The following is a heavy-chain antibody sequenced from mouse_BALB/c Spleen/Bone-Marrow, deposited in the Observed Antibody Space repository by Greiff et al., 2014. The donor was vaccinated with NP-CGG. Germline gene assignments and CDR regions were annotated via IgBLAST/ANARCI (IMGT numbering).Heavy chain of an antibody. CDR3: TREDRDWYFDV. V-gene: IGHV1S22*01. J-gene: IGHJ1*01. CDR1: GYTFTSYW. CDR2: NYPGSVST. Sequence: LQQPGSELVRPGASVKLSCKASGYTFTSYWMHWVKQRPGQGLEWIGNNYPGSVSTNYDEKFKSKATLTVDTSSSTAYMQLSSLTSEDSAVYSCTREDRDWYFDVWGAGTTVTVSS.